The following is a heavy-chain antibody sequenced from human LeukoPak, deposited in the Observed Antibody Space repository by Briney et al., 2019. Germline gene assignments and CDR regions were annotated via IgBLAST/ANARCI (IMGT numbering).Heavy chain of an antibody. J-gene: IGHJ4*02. CDR3: ATTRGEWLVPGLFDY. CDR2: MNSNSGNT. CDR1: GYTFTSYD. D-gene: IGHD6-19*01. Sequence: ASVKVSCKASGYTFTSYDINWVRQATGQGLEWMGWMNSNSGNTGYAQKFQGRVTMTRNTSISTAYMELSSLRSEDTAVYYCATTRGEWLVPGLFDYWGQGTLVTVSS. V-gene: IGHV1-8*01.